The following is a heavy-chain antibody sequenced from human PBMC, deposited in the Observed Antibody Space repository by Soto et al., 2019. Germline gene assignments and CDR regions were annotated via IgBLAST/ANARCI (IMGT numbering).Heavy chain of an antibody. CDR2: INHSGST. Sequence: SETLSLTCAVYGGSFSGYYWSWIRQPPGKGLEWIGEINHSGSTNYNPSLKSRVTISVDTSNNQFSLKLSSVTAADTAVYYCARGRKNIVVVPAAKYNWFDPWGQGTLVTVSS. CDR3: ARGRKNIVVVPAAKYNWFDP. D-gene: IGHD2-2*01. V-gene: IGHV4-34*01. J-gene: IGHJ5*02. CDR1: GGSFSGYY.